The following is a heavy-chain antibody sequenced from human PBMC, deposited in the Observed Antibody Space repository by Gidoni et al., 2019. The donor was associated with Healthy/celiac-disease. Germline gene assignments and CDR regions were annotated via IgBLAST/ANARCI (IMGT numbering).Heavy chain of an antibody. Sequence: EVRLLESGGGLVQPGGVLILSCAASGITFRSYAMTWVRQAQGKVLEWVSGISGSGGNLYYADSVQCRFTISRDNSKNTLYLQMNSLRAEDTAVYYCAKDLGMYSYDSSGYSYNDYWGQGTLVTVSS. D-gene: IGHD3-22*01. V-gene: IGHV3-23*01. CDR1: GITFRSYA. CDR2: ISGSGGNL. CDR3: AKDLGMYSYDSSGYSYNDY. J-gene: IGHJ4*02.